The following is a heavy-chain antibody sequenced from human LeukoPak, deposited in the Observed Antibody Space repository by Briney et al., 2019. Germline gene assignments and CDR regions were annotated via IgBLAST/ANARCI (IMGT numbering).Heavy chain of an antibody. CDR3: ARLCPRRFGELWYYYYYMDV. CDR1: GGSISSSSYY. Sequence: PSETLSLTCTVSGGSISSSSYYWGWIRQPPGKGLEWIGEINHSGSTNYNPSLKSRVTISVDTSKNQFSLKLSSVTAADTAVYYCARLCPRRFGELWYYYYYMDVWGKGTTVTISS. D-gene: IGHD3-10*01. V-gene: IGHV4-39*07. J-gene: IGHJ6*03. CDR2: INHSGST.